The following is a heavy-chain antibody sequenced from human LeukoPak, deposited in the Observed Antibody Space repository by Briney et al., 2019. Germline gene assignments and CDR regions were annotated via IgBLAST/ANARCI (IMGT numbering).Heavy chain of an antibody. Sequence: KPGGSLRLSCAASGFTFSSYSMNWVRQAPGKGLEWVSSISSSSSYIYYADSVKGRFTISRDNAKNSLYLQMNSLRAEDTAVYYCARDPKYYDFWSGSYSTHYYGMDVWGQGTTVTVSS. J-gene: IGHJ6*02. D-gene: IGHD3-3*01. CDR3: ARDPKYYDFWSGSYSTHYYGMDV. CDR2: ISSSSSYI. CDR1: GFTFSSYS. V-gene: IGHV3-21*01.